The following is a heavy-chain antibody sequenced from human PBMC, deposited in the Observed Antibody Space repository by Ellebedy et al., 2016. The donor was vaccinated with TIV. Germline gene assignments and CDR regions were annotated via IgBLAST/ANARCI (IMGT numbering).Heavy chain of an antibody. CDR1: GFTFNNAW. D-gene: IGHD6-13*01. Sequence: GESLKISCAASGFTFNNAWMSWVRQDPGKGLEWIGRVKSQTDGGTTEYAAPLPFPFLLPLDDSKNTVYLHMNSRRTEDTALYYCATSVYIPAVPDYWGQGTLVTVSS. CDR3: ATSVYIPAVPDY. V-gene: IGHV3-15*01. CDR2: VKSQTDGGTT. J-gene: IGHJ4*02.